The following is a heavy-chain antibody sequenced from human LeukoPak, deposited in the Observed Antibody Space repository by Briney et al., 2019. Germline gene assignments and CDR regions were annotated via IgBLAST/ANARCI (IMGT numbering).Heavy chain of an antibody. J-gene: IGHJ4*02. Sequence: SVKVSCKASGYTFTSYAISWVRQAPGQGLEWMGGIIPIFGTANYAQKFQGRVTITADESTSTAYMELSSLRSEDTAVYYCARGYDFWSGHPFDYWGQGTLVTVSS. D-gene: IGHD3-3*01. CDR2: IIPIFGTA. CDR3: ARGYDFWSGHPFDY. CDR1: GYTFTSYA. V-gene: IGHV1-69*13.